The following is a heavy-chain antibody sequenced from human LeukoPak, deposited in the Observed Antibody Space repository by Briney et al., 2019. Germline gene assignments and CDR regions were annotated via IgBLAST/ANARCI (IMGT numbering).Heavy chain of an antibody. J-gene: IGHJ5*02. D-gene: IGHD4-11*01. V-gene: IGHV1-18*01. CDR2: ISAYNGNT. CDR1: GYTFTSYG. Sequence: ASVKVSCKASGYTFTSYGISWVRQAPGQGLEWMGWISAYNGNTNYAQKLQGRVTMTTDTSTSTAYMKLSSLRSEDRAVYYCARDRYSNNDWFDPWGQGTLVTVSS. CDR3: ARDRYSNNDWFDP.